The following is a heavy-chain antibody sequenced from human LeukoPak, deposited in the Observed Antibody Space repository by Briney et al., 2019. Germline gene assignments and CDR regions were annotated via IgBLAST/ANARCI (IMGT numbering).Heavy chain of an antibody. CDR2: ISYDGSNK. D-gene: IGHD1-26*01. CDR3: AKDLEPQLVGAADY. CDR1: GFTFSRYG. J-gene: IGHJ4*02. V-gene: IGHV3-30*18. Sequence: GGSLRLSCAASGFTFSRYGMHWVRQAPGKGLEWVAVISYDGSNKYYADSVKGRFTISRDNSKNTLYLQMNSLRAEDTAVYYCAKDLEPQLVGAADYWGQGTLVTVSS.